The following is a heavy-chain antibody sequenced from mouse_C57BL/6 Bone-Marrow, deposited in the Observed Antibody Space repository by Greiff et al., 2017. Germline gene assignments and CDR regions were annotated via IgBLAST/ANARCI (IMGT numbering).Heavy chain of an antibody. CDR3: AGAYYYGSWGFAY. CDR2: IYPGDGDT. Sequence: VQLQQSGPELVKPGASVKISCKASGYAFSSSWMNWVKQRPGKGLEWVGRIYPGDGDTNYNGKFKGKATLTADKSSSTAYMQLSSLTSEDSAVYFCAGAYYYGSWGFAYWGQGTLVTGSA. J-gene: IGHJ3*01. CDR1: GYAFSSSW. D-gene: IGHD1-1*01. V-gene: IGHV1-82*01.